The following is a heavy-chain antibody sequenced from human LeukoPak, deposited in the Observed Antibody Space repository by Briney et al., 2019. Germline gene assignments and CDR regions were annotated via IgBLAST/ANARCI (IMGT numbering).Heavy chain of an antibody. CDR2: INTDGSST. D-gene: IGHD4-17*01. Sequence: GSLRLSCAASGFTFTNHWMHWVRQAPGKGLVWVSRINTDGSSTNYADSVKGRFTISRDNAKNTLYLQTNSLRAEDTAVYYCARMTTMTAFDHWGQGALVTVSS. CDR1: GFTFTNHW. J-gene: IGHJ4*02. CDR3: ARMTTMTAFDH. V-gene: IGHV3-74*01.